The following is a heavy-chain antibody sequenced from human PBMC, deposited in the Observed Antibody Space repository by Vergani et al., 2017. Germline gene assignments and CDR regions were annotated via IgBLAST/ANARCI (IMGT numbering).Heavy chain of an antibody. CDR3: AKAYLRLRFAFDL. Sequence: EVQLLESGGGLVQPGGSLRLSCAASVFTFTSHAMNWVRQAPGKGLEWVSGITGSGSGPYYADSVKGRFTISRDNSKNTVDLQMNSLRAEDTAVYYCAKAYLRLRFAFDLWGQGTRVTVSS. V-gene: IGHV3-23*01. CDR2: ITGSGSGP. D-gene: IGHD5/OR15-5a*01. J-gene: IGHJ3*01. CDR1: VFTFTSHA.